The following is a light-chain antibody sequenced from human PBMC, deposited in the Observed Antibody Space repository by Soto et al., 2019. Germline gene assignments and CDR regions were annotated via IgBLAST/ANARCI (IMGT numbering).Light chain of an antibody. Sequence: QSVLTQPHSASGTPGQRVTISCSGSSSNIGSNTVNWYQQLPGTAPKLIIYSNNQRPAVVPDRFSGSKSGTSASLANSGLQSEYEAEYYCAAWDDGLNGWVFGGGTEVAVL. CDR2: SNN. CDR1: SSNIGSNT. V-gene: IGLV1-44*01. CDR3: AAWDDGLNGWV. J-gene: IGLJ3*02.